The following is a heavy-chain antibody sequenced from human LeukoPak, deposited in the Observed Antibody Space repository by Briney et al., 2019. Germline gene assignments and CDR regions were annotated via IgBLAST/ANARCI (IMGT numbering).Heavy chain of an antibody. CDR2: ISYDGSTR. CDR1: GFTFSNSG. CDR3: ATEADPSDDTGGHFGY. D-gene: IGHD4-23*01. Sequence: PGGSLRLSCAASGFTFSNSGMHWVRQAPGKGLEWVAVISYDGSTRLYADSVKGRFTISRDNSKNTLYLQMNSLRDEDRAVYYCATEADPSDDTGGHFGYWGQGTLVTVSS. J-gene: IGHJ4*02. V-gene: IGHV3-30*03.